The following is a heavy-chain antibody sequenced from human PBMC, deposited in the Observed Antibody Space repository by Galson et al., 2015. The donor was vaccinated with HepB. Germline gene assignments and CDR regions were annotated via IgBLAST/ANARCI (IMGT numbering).Heavy chain of an antibody. V-gene: IGHV1-18*04. CDR2: ISADTGNV. Sequence: SVKVSCKASGYTFNSHEIHWVRQAPGQGLDWMGRISADTGNVKYAQNLQDRVIMTADTSTDTAYLDLRSLRSDDTGVYYCARGQLVWVGQLMFSGRFDVWGQGTAVTVSS. CDR3: ARGQLVWVGQLMFSGRFDV. J-gene: IGHJ3*01. D-gene: IGHD2-8*01. CDR1: GYTFNSHE.